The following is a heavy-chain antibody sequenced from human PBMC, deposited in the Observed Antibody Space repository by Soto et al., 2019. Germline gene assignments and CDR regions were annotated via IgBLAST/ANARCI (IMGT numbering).Heavy chain of an antibody. J-gene: IGHJ4*02. CDR3: ARDAPASQHTTEY. V-gene: IGHV3-30-3*01. CDR1: VFTFSRYA. CDR2: ISYDGTNK. Sequence: GGSLRLSCAASVFTFSRYAIHLVRQAPGKGLEWVALISYDGTNKYYADSVEDRFTISRDNSKNTLYLLMNSLRPEDTAVYYCARDAPASQHTTEYWGQGTMVTVSS. D-gene: IGHD1-26*01.